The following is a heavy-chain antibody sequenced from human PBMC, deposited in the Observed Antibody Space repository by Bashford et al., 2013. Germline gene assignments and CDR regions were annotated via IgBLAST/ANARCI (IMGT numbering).Heavy chain of an antibody. D-gene: IGHD1-20*01. CDR1: GGSFSGYY. J-gene: IGHJ6*02. CDR2: INHSGST. Sequence: SETLSLTCAVYGGSFSGYYWSWIRQPPGKGLEWIGEINHSGSTNYNPSLKSRVTISVDTSKNQFSLKLSSVTAADTAVYYCARVGVGLTGTTWNYYYYYGMDVWGQGTTVTVSS. CDR3: ARVGVGLTGTTWNYYYYYGMDV. V-gene: IGHV4-34*01.